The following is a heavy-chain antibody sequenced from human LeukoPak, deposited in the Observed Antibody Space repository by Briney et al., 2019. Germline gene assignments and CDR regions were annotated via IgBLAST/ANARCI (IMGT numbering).Heavy chain of an antibody. D-gene: IGHD5-18*01. V-gene: IGHV3-23*01. CDR3: VKGAPAHGYNYDLFYYYYGMDV. CDR2: IHDIGGNT. CDR1: GFTFDAYA. Sequence: PGGSLRLSCAASGFTFDAYAMSWVRQAPGKGLEWVSTIHDIGGNTYYADSVKGRFTTSRDTSKSTVYLQVNSLRAEDTAVYYCVKGAPAHGYNYDLFYYYYGMDVWGQGTTVTVSS. J-gene: IGHJ6*02.